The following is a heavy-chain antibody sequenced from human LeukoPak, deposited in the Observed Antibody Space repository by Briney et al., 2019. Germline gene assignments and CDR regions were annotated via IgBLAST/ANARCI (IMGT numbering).Heavy chain of an antibody. D-gene: IGHD3-10*01. CDR3: ARDRQIMLWFGELSHNYYYYGMDV. J-gene: IGHJ6*04. Sequence: GASVKVSCKASGYTFTSYYMHWVRQAPGQGLEWMGIINPSGGSTSYAQEFQGRVTMTRDTSTSTVYMELSSLRSEDTAVYYCARDRQIMLWFGELSHNYYYYGMDVWGKGTTVTVSS. V-gene: IGHV1-46*01. CDR2: INPSGGST. CDR1: GYTFTSYY.